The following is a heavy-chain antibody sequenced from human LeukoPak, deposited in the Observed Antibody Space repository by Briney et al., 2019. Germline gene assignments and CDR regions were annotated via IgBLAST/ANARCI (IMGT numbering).Heavy chain of an antibody. CDR3: ASPAEGYYDSSGYYYGPFDY. CDR2: ISSSGSTI. Sequence: GGSLRLSCAASGFTFSDYYMSWIRQAPGKGLEWVSYISSSGSTIYYADSVKGRFTITRDNAKNSLYLQMNSLRAEDTAVYYSASPAEGYYDSSGYYYGPFDYWGQGTLVTVSS. CDR1: GFTFSDYY. V-gene: IGHV3-11*01. D-gene: IGHD3-22*01. J-gene: IGHJ4*02.